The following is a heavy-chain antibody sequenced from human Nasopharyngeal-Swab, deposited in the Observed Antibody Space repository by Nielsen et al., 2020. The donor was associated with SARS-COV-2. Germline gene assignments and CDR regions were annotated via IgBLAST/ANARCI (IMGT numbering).Heavy chain of an antibody. CDR3: ARDRYSLSYWQRITMVRDNWFDP. CDR2: IYYSGST. CDR1: GGSISSYY. Sequence: SETLSLTCTVSGGSISSYYWSWIRQPPGKGLEWIGYIYYSGSTNYNPSLKSRVTISVDASKNQFSLKLSSVTAADTAVYYCARDRYSLSYWQRITMVRDNWFDPWGQGTLVTVSS. D-gene: IGHD3-10*01. V-gene: IGHV4-59*01. J-gene: IGHJ5*02.